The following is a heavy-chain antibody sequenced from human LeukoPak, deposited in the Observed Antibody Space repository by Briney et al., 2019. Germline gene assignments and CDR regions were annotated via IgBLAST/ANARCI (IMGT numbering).Heavy chain of an antibody. J-gene: IGHJ6*02. CDR1: GYTFTSYY. V-gene: IGHV1-46*01. CDR3: ARVMYTVTRYYYGMDV. CDR2: INPSGGST. Sequence: ASVKVCCKASGYTFTSYYMHWVRQAPGQGLEWMGIINPSGGSTSYAQKFQGRVTMTRDTSTSTVYMELSSLRSEDTAVYYCARVMYTVTRYYYGMDVWGQGATVTVSS. D-gene: IGHD4-17*01.